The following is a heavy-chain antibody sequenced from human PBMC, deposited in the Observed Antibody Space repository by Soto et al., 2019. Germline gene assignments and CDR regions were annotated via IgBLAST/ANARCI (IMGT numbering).Heavy chain of an antibody. CDR2: IKQDGSEK. CDR3: ARDIYSSSWYGLVNWFDP. D-gene: IGHD6-13*01. V-gene: IGHV3-7*01. J-gene: IGHJ5*02. Sequence: VGSLRLSCAASGFTFISYWMSWVRQAPGKGLEWVANIKQDGSEKYYVDSVKGRFTISRDNAKNSLYLQMNSLRAEDTAVYYCARDIYSSSWYGLVNWFDPWGQGTLVTVSS. CDR1: GFTFISYW.